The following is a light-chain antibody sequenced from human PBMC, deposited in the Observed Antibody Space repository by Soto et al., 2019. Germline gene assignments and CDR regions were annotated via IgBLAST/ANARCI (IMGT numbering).Light chain of an antibody. J-gene: IGLJ2*01. V-gene: IGLV1-51*01. CDR2: DIN. Sequence: QSVLTQPPSVSAAPGQKVTISCSGSNSNIGNNYVSWYQQFPGTAPKLLIYDINKRPSGIPDRFSGSKSGTSATLGITGLQTGDEADYYCGTWDSSLSAVVFGGGTKLTVL. CDR3: GTWDSSLSAVV. CDR1: NSNIGNNY.